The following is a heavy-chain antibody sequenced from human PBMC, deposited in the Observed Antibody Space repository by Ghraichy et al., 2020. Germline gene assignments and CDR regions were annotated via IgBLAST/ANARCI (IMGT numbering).Heavy chain of an antibody. V-gene: IGHV3-23*01. CDR2: ISGSGGST. CDR3: AKWGDSSGYIYYGLDA. J-gene: IGHJ6*02. CDR1: GFTFSSYA. D-gene: IGHD5-24*01. Sequence: GEALNISCAASGFTFSSYAMSWVRQAPGKGLEWVSDISGSGGSTYYADSVKGRFTISRDNSKNTVFLQMNTLRAEDAAVYFCAKWGDSSGYIYYGLDAWGQGTTVTVSS.